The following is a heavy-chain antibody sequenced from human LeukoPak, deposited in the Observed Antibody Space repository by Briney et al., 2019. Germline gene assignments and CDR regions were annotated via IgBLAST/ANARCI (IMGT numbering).Heavy chain of an antibody. CDR2: IYHSGST. D-gene: IGHD3-16*01. V-gene: IGHV4-38-2*02. CDR3: ASSRASHYYYYMDV. Sequence: SETLSLTCTVSGYSISSGYYWGWIRQPPGKGLEWIGSIYHSGSTYYNPSLKSRVTISVDTTKNQFSLKLSSVTAADTAVYYCASSRASHYYYYMDVWGKGTTVTVSS. CDR1: GYSISSGYY. J-gene: IGHJ6*03.